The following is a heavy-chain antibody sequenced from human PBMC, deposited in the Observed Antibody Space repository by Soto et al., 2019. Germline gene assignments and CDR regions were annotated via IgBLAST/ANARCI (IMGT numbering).Heavy chain of an antibody. V-gene: IGHV3-11*01. D-gene: IGHD3-10*01. CDR1: GFTFSDYY. J-gene: IGHJ4*02. CDR2: ISSSGSTI. CDR3: ASSGHYYGSGSYYS. Sequence: QVQLVESGGGLVKPGGSLRLSCAASGFTFSDYYMSWIRQAPGKGLEWVSYISSSGSTIYYADSVKGRFTISRDNAKNSPYQQMNSLRAEDTAAYYYASSGHYYGSGSYYSWGQGTLVTVSS.